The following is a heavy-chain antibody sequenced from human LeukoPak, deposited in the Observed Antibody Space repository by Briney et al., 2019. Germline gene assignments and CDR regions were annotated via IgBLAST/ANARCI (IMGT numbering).Heavy chain of an antibody. V-gene: IGHV4-4*07. J-gene: IGHJ6*02. Sequence: SETLSLTCTVSGGXISTYYCSWIRQPAGKGLEWIGRIYTSGSTNYNPSLKSRVTMSVDTSKNQFSLKLSSVTAAGTAVFYCAREGGEPLRRGMDVWGQGTTVTVSS. CDR1: GGXISTYY. D-gene: IGHD1-26*01. CDR3: AREGGEPLRRGMDV. CDR2: IYTSGST.